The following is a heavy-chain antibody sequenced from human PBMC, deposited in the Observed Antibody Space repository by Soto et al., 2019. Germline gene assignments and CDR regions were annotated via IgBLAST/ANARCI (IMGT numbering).Heavy chain of an antibody. J-gene: IGHJ4*02. CDR2: IWYDGSNK. CDR1: GFTFSTYA. Sequence: QVQLVESGGGVVQPGRSLRLSCAASGFTFSTYAMHWVRQPPGKGLEWVAVIWYDGSNKYYADSVKGRFTISRDNSNNTLYLQMNSLRAEDTALYYCARGDAYYYGSGSYDYWGQGTLVTVSS. D-gene: IGHD3-10*01. CDR3: ARGDAYYYGSGSYDY. V-gene: IGHV3-33*01.